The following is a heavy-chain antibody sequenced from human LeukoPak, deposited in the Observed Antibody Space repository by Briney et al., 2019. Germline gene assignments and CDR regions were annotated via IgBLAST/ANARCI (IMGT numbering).Heavy chain of an antibody. Sequence: GGSLRLSCAASGFTFSSYWMNWVRQAPGQGLEWVSGISGSGDNTYYADSVRGRFTISRDKSKSTVYLQMNSLGVEDTAIYYCARGRKLGAPTYFFDYWGQGTLVTVSS. CDR3: ARGRKLGAPTYFFDY. CDR2: ISGSGDNT. V-gene: IGHV3-23*01. J-gene: IGHJ4*02. D-gene: IGHD1-26*01. CDR1: GFTFSSYW.